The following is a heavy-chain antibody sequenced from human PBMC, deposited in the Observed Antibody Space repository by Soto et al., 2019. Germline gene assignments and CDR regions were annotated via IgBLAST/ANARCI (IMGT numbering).Heavy chain of an antibody. CDR1: GGTFSSYA. Sequence: SVKVSCKASGGTFSSYAISWVRQAPGQGLGWMGGIIPIFGTADYAQKFQGRVTITADESTSTAYMELSSLRSEDTAVYYCARDRYSSSSFYYYGMDVWGQGTTVTVSS. CDR2: IIPIFGTA. CDR3: ARDRYSSSSFYYYGMDV. D-gene: IGHD6-6*01. V-gene: IGHV1-69*13. J-gene: IGHJ6*02.